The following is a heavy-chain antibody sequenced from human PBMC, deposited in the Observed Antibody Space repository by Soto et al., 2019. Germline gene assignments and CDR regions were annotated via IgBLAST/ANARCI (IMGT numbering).Heavy chain of an antibody. Sequence: QVQLQESGPGLVKASQTLSLTCTVSGGSISSGGYYWSWIGQHPGKGLEWIGYIYNSGSTYYNPSLKSRVTIPTDTSTHQFSLKLPSVTAAATAVYYCARDPAPWGQGTLVTVSS. V-gene: IGHV4-31*03. CDR3: ARDPAP. CDR1: GGSISSGGYY. J-gene: IGHJ5*02. CDR2: IYNSGST.